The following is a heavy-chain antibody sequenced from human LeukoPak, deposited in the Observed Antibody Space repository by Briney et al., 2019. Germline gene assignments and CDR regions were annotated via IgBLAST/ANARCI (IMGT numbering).Heavy chain of an antibody. CDR1: GDTFIPYT. CDR3: ARDHCTPGTCLGGH. J-gene: IGHJ4*02. Sequence: ASVKVSCKASGDTFIPYTFSWVRQAPGQGLEWIGRIIPSLDVANHAQKFQGRVTLSVDRDTATTYMEVTSLRSEDTAIYYCARDHCTPGTCLGGHWGQGTLVTVSS. V-gene: IGHV1-69*04. D-gene: IGHD2-15*01. CDR2: IIPSLDVA.